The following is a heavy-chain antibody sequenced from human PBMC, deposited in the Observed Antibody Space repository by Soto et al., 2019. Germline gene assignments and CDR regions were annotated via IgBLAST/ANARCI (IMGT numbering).Heavy chain of an antibody. CDR3: ARKGTGAPVDY. J-gene: IGHJ4*02. Sequence: QVQLVQSGAEVKKPGASVKVSCKASGYTFRSYGISWVRQAPGQGLEWMGWISANNGNTHYAQRLQGRVTLTTDTSTSTAYMEVRSLRSGGTAVYYCARKGTGAPVDYWGQGTLVTVSS. V-gene: IGHV1-18*01. D-gene: IGHD1-1*01. CDR2: ISANNGNT. CDR1: GYTFRSYG.